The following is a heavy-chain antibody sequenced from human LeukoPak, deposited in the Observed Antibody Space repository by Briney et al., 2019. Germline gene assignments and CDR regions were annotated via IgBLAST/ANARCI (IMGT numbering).Heavy chain of an antibody. J-gene: IGHJ4*02. CDR2: ISSSGSTI. Sequence: PGGSLRLSCAASGFTFSSYEMNWVRQAPGKGLERVSYISSSGSTIYYADSLKGRFPISRDNAKTSLYLQMNSLRAEDTAVYYCARVITMVRGVSPELVFDYWGQGTLVTVSS. CDR1: GFTFSSYE. D-gene: IGHD3-10*01. V-gene: IGHV3-48*03. CDR3: ARVITMVRGVSPELVFDY.